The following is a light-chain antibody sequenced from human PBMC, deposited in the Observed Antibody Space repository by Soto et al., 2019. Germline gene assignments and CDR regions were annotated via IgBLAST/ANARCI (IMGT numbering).Light chain of an antibody. CDR2: AAS. J-gene: IGKJ2*01. CDR1: QSISIY. V-gene: IGKV1-39*01. Sequence: DIQMTQSPSSLSASVRDSVTITCRASQSISIYLNWYQQKPGKAPKLLIYAASSLQSGVPSRFSGSGSGTDFTLTISSLQPEDFATYYCQQSYSTPLYTFGQGTKLEIK. CDR3: QQSYSTPLYT.